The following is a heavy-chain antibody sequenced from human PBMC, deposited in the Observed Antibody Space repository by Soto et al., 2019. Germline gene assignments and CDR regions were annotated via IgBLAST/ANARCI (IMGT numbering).Heavy chain of an antibody. CDR1: GXSFSEFW. D-gene: IGHD2-15*01. CDR3: EKGYLYCSGGSCYGPVDF. V-gene: IGHV3-30*18. CDR2: VSNAGSST. Sequence: GSLRLSCAASGXSFSEFWMYWVRRAPGRGVEGVAVVSNAGSSTFYVDSVKGRFKIYRDNSKRTVYLQMNSLRAEDTAVYYCEKGYLYCSGGSCYGPVDFWGQGTLVTVSS. J-gene: IGHJ4*02.